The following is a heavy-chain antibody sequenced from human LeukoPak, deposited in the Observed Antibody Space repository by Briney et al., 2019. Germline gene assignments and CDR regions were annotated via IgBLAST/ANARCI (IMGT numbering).Heavy chain of an antibody. CDR1: VYTFTSYD. CDR2: MNPNRGNT. D-gene: IGHD3-22*01. CDR3: AKGSSRYYPGSYNCFDP. J-gene: IGHJ5*02. Sequence: GASVTVSFTSSVYTFTSYDINWVGQATGQGREGMGWMNPNRGNTGYAQKVQGRLTLTRHTSIRTAYIELSSLRSEDTAVYYCAKGSSRYYPGSYNCFDPWGQGTLVIVSS. V-gene: IGHV1-8*03.